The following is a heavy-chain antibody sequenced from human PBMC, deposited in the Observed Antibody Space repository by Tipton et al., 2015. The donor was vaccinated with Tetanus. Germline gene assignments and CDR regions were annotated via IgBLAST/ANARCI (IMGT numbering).Heavy chain of an antibody. CDR2: ISYDGNYQ. D-gene: IGHD1-1*01. Sequence: SLRLSCAASGLTFSNSGMHWVRQAPGKGLEWVAIISYDGNYQSYAESVKGRFTISRDNSKSTLFPKMNGLRAEDTAVYYSIYTVNWSGCDYGGQGSLFAVS. V-gene: IGHV3-30*03. CDR1: GLTFSNSG. CDR3: IYTVNWSGCDY. J-gene: IGHJ4*02.